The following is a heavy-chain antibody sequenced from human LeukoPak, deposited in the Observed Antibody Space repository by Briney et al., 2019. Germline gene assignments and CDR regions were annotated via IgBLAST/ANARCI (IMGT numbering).Heavy chain of an antibody. CDR3: ARGGYYDSSGYYTESQRYYFDY. CDR1: GGSISSYY. CDR2: IYYSGST. V-gene: IGHV4-59*12. D-gene: IGHD3-22*01. J-gene: IGHJ4*02. Sequence: PETLSLTCTVSGGSISSYYWSWIRQPPGKGLEWIGYIYYSGSTNYNPSLKSRVTISVDTSKNQFSLKLSSVTAADTAVYYCARGGYYDSSGYYTESQRYYFDYWGQGTLVTVSS.